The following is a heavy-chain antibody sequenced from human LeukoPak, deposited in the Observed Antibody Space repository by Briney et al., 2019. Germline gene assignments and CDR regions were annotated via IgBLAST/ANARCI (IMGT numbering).Heavy chain of an antibody. D-gene: IGHD3-16*01. CDR2: LYSGGST. V-gene: IGHV3-53*01. J-gene: IGHJ5*02. CDR1: GFTVSGNY. Sequence: GGSLRLSCAASGFTVSGNYMSWVRQAPGKGLEWVSVLYSGGSTYYADSVKGRFTVSRDNSKNTVYLQMNSLRVEDTAVYYCARVRGSNWFDPWGQGTLVTVSS. CDR3: ARVRGSNWFDP.